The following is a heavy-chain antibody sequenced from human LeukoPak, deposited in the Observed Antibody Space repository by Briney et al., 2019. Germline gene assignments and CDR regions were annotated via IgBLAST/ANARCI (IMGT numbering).Heavy chain of an antibody. CDR3: ARRVAGSYHDAFDV. D-gene: IGHD1-26*01. CDR1: GYSFTSYW. J-gene: IGHJ3*01. V-gene: IGHV5-51*01. CDR2: IYPGDSDT. Sequence: GESLKISCTGSGYSFTSYWIGWVRQMPGKGLEWMGIIYPGDSDTRYSPSFQGQVTTSADKSISTAYLQWSSLRASDTAMYYCARRVAGSYHDAFDVWGQGTVVAVSS.